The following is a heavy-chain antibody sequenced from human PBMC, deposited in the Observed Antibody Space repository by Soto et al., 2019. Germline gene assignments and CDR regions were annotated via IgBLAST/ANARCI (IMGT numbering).Heavy chain of an antibody. CDR3: ARSYGDYTPFDY. J-gene: IGHJ4*02. Sequence: SVKVSCKASGGTFSSYAISWVRQAPGQGLEWMGGIIPIFGTANYAQKFQGRVTITADESTSTAYMELSSLRSEDTAAYYCARSYGDYTPFDYWGQGTLVTVSS. V-gene: IGHV1-69*13. CDR2: IIPIFGTA. D-gene: IGHD4-17*01. CDR1: GGTFSSYA.